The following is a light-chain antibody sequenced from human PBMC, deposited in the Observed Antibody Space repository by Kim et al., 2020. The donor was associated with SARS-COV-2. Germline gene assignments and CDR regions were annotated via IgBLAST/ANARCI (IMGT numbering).Light chain of an antibody. Sequence: QSVLTQAPSASGNPGQRVTISCSGSNSNIGENYVCWYQQLPGTAPKLLIYRNNQRSSGVPDRFSGSKSGTSASLAISGLRSEDEADYYCAAWDDSLSGPVFGGGTQLTVL. CDR1: NSNIGENY. CDR2: RNN. V-gene: IGLV1-47*01. CDR3: AAWDDSLSGPV. J-gene: IGLJ3*02.